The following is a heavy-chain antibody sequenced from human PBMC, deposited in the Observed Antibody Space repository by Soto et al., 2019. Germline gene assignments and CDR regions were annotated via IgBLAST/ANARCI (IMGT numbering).Heavy chain of an antibody. CDR3: ARSKGSSSSGAFFDY. D-gene: IGHD6-6*01. J-gene: IGHJ4*02. CDR1: GGTFSSYA. V-gene: IGHV1-69*13. CDR2: IIPIFGTA. Sequence: GASVKVSCKASGGTFSSYAISWVRQAPGQGLEWMGGIIPIFGTANYAQKFQGRVTITADESTSTAYMELSSLRSEDTAVYYCARSKGSSSSGAFFDYWGPGTLVTVSS.